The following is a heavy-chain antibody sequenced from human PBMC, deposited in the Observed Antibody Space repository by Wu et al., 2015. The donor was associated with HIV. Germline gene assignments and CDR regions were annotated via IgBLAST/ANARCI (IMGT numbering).Heavy chain of an antibody. J-gene: IGHJ6*02. CDR3: ARNTGSVATSLYSLGV. D-gene: IGHD6-19*01. CDR2: INPLFGTT. Sequence: VQLVQFGAEVKKPGSSVKVTCKASGDGFTSYAVSWVRQAPGQGLEWMGGINPLFGTTKHAQKFLDRVAFTTDESKTTAYMELSSLTSEDTGVYYCARNTGSVATSLYSLGVWGQGTTVTVSS. CDR1: GDGFTSYA. V-gene: IGHV1-69*01.